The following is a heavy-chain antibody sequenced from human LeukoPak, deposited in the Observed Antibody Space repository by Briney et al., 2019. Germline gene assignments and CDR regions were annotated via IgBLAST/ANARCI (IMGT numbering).Heavy chain of an antibody. V-gene: IGHV3-21*01. CDR2: ISSSSSYI. CDR1: GFTVSSNY. CDR3: ARDGRILEWLSTLDY. Sequence: GGSLRLSCAASGFTVSSNYMSWVRQAPGKGLEWVSSISSSSSYIYYADSVKGRFTISRDNAKNSLYLQMNSLRAEDTAVYYCARDGRILEWLSTLDYWGQGTLVTVSS. D-gene: IGHD3-3*01. J-gene: IGHJ4*02.